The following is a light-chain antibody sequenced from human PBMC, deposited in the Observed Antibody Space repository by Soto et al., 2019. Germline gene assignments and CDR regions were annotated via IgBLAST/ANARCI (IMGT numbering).Light chain of an antibody. CDR3: QQYNNWPWG. Sequence: EIVMTQSPATLSVCPGERATLSFRASQSISSNLAWYQHKPGQAPRLLIYGASTRATGIPARFSGSGSGTLFTLTINSLQSEDFAVYYCQQYNNWPWGFGQGTKVAIK. V-gene: IGKV3-15*01. CDR2: GAS. J-gene: IGKJ1*01. CDR1: QSISSN.